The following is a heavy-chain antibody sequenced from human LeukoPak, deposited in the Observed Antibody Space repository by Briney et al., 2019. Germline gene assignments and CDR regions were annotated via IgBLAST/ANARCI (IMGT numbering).Heavy chain of an antibody. Sequence: SETLSLTCTVSGGSISSYYWSWIRQPPGKGLEWIGYIYYSGSTNYNPSLKSRVTISVDTSKNQFSLKLSSVTAADTAVYYRARGGAERYSYGMGKDYYYGMDVWGQGTTVTVSS. D-gene: IGHD5-18*01. CDR2: IYYSGST. CDR1: GGSISSYY. J-gene: IGHJ6*02. CDR3: ARGGAERYSYGMGKDYYYGMDV. V-gene: IGHV4-59*01.